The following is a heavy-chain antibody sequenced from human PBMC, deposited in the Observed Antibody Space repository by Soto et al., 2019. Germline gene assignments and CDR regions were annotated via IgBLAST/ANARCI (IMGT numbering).Heavy chain of an antibody. CDR1: GFTFSSYW. CDR2: INSDGSST. V-gene: IGHV3-74*01. Sequence: GGSLRLSCAASGFTFSSYWMHWVRQALGKGLVWVSRINSDGSSTSYADSVKGRFTISRDNAKNTLYLQMNSLRAEDTAVYYCARDADSVVVVAATNLFDYWGQGTLVTVSS. CDR3: ARDADSVVVVAATNLFDY. D-gene: IGHD2-15*01. J-gene: IGHJ4*02.